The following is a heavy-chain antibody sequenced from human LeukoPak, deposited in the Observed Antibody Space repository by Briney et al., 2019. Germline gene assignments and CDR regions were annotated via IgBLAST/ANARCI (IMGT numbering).Heavy chain of an antibody. D-gene: IGHD3-3*01. CDR1: GGSISIHY. V-gene: IGHV4-34*01. CDR3: ARAGYDFWSGYYNWFDP. CDR2: INHSGST. Sequence: SETLSLTCTVSGGSISIHYWSWIRQPPGKGLEWIGEINHSGSTNYNPSLKSRVTISVDTSKNQFSLKLSSVTAADTAVYYCARAGYDFWSGYYNWFDPWGQGTLVTASS. J-gene: IGHJ5*02.